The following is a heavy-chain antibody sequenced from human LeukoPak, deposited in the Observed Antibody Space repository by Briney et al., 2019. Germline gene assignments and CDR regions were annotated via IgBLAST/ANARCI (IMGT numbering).Heavy chain of an antibody. Sequence: SQTLSLTCAISGDSVSRNSAAWNWIRQSPSRGLEWLGRTYYRSKWYNDYAVSLRSRITIKPDTSKNQFSLQLNSVTPEDTAVYYCAGDGANYHYFDYWGQGTLVTVSP. J-gene: IGHJ4*02. CDR1: GDSVSRNSAA. CDR2: TYYRSKWYN. V-gene: IGHV6-1*01. CDR3: AGDGANYHYFDY. D-gene: IGHD4/OR15-4a*01.